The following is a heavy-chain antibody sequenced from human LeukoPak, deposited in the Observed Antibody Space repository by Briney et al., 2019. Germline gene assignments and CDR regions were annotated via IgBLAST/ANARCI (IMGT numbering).Heavy chain of an antibody. V-gene: IGHV3-7*03. CDR1: GFTFSRYW. CDR2: IKPDGSEK. Sequence: SGGSLRLSCAASGFTFSRYWMSWVRQAPGKGLEWVANIKPDGSEKYYVDSVKGRFTISRDNAKNSLYLQMNSLRAEDTAVYFCARGYWNFGLWGRGTQVTVSS. J-gene: IGHJ2*01. CDR3: ARGYWNFGL.